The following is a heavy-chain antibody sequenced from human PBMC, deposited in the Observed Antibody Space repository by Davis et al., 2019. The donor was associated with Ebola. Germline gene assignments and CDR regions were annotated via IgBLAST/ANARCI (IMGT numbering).Heavy chain of an antibody. CDR1: GFTFSNAW. Sequence: GESLKISCAASGFTFSNAWMSWVRQAPGKGLEWVGRIKSKTDGGTTDYAAPVKGRFTISRDDSKNTLYLQMNSLKTEDTAVYYCTTEYSSFFPAPKPYDYWGQGTLVTVSS. CDR2: IKSKTDGGTT. V-gene: IGHV3-15*01. CDR3: TTEYSSFFPAPKPYDY. J-gene: IGHJ4*02. D-gene: IGHD6-6*01.